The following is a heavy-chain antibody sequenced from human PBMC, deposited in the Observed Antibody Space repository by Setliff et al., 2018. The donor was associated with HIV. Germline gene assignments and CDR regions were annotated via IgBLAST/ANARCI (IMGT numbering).Heavy chain of an antibody. J-gene: IGHJ6*03. CDR2: IQQNGIEK. D-gene: IGHD4-17*01. CDR3: VKGAPDYDTNPFYYYFYMHV. V-gene: IGHV3-30*02. Sequence: GGSLRLSCATSGFIFRKYWMTWIRQTPNKVLEWVATIQQNGIEKYYADSVKGRFTISRDNSMNTLYLQMNSLRAEDTALYYCVKGAPDYDTNPFYYYFYMHVWGKGTTVTVSS. CDR1: GFIFRKYW.